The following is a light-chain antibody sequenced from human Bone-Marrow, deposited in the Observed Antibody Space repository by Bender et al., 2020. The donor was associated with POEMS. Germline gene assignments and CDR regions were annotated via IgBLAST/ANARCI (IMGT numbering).Light chain of an antibody. CDR1: NSNIGTNA. V-gene: IGLV1-44*01. J-gene: IGLJ7*01. CDR2: RDN. Sequence: QSVLTQPPSASGTPGQRVTISCSGSNSNIGTNAVNWYQQFPGPAPKLLIYRDNQRPSGVPDRFYAFKSGTSASLAISGLQSEDEADYYYAAWDAGLSGGVFGGGSKLTV. CDR3: AAWDAGLSGGV.